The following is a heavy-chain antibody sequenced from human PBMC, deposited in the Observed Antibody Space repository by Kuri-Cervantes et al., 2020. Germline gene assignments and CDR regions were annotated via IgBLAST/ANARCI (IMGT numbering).Heavy chain of an antibody. CDR3: ASSFRGIDAFDI. CDR2: ISAYNGNT. J-gene: IGHJ3*02. V-gene: IGHV1-18*01. CDR1: GYTFTSHG. Sequence: ASVKVSCKASGYTFTSHGISWVRQAPGQGLEWMGWISAYNGNTNYAQKFQGRVTITTDESTSTAYMELSSLRYEDTAVYYCASSFRGIDAFDIWGQGTMVTVSS. D-gene: IGHD3-16*01.